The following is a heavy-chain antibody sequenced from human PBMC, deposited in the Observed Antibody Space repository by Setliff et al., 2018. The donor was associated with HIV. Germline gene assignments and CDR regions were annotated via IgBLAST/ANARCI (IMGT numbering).Heavy chain of an antibody. J-gene: IGHJ5*02. V-gene: IGHV4-34*01. CDR3: ARTGHITGEIGP. CDR2: ISGNGET. CDR1: DGSFNDFY. D-gene: IGHD3-10*01. Sequence: SDTLSLTCAVYDGSFNDFYWSWVRQSPGRGLEWIGEISGNGETNYNPSLRSRVTISEDTSKKQFTLSLASVTAADAAVYYCARTGHITGEIGPWGQGTLVTVSS.